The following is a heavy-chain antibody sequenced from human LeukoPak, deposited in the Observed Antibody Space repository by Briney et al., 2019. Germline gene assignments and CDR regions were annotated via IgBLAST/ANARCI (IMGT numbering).Heavy chain of an antibody. CDR1: GFTVSSNY. D-gene: IGHD5-24*01. Sequence: GGSLRLSCAASGFTVSSNYMSWVRQAPGKGLEWVSVIYSGGSTYYADSVKGRFTISRDNSKNTLYLQMNSLRAEDTAVYYCASHPEDGYKYYFDCWGQGTLVTVSS. V-gene: IGHV3-66*01. J-gene: IGHJ4*02. CDR2: IYSGGST. CDR3: ASHPEDGYKYYFDC.